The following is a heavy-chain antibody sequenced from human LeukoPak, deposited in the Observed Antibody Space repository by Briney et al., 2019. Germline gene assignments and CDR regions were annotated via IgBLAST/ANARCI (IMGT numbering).Heavy chain of an antibody. CDR3: ARVYSSSPGRDAFDI. CDR2: IYTSGST. J-gene: IGHJ3*02. D-gene: IGHD6-6*01. V-gene: IGHV4-4*07. Sequence: SETLSLTCTVSGGSISSYYWSWIRQPAGKELEWIGRIYTSGSTNYSPSLKSRVTMSVDTSKNHFSLKLTSVTPADTAVYYCARVYSSSPGRDAFDIWGQGTMVTVSS. CDR1: GGSISSYY.